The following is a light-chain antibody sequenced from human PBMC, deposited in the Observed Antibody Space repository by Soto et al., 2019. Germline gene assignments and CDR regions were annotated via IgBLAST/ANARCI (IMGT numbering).Light chain of an antibody. CDR3: QQYKSYSWT. CDR1: GDIITW. J-gene: IGKJ1*01. Sequence: DIQMTQSPSTLSASVGDTVTITCRASGDIITWLAWYQHKPGKAPNLLIYQASTLEGGVPSRFSGSGSGTEFTLTISSLQPDDLATYYCQQYKSYSWTFGQGTKVEI. CDR2: QAS. V-gene: IGKV1-5*03.